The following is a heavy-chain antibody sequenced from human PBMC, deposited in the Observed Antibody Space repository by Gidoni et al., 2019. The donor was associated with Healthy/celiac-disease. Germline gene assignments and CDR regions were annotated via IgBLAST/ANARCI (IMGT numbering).Heavy chain of an antibody. Sequence: EVQLLESGGGWVQTGGSLRLSCAASGLNVSSYAMSWVRQAPGKGLEWVSAIVGLGGSTSYADSVKGRFTISRDNSKYTLYLQMNSLSAEDTAVYYCAKDESGYSSSWYSDYYGMDVWGQGTTVTVSS. CDR3: AKDESGYSSSWYSDYYGMDV. V-gene: IGHV3-23*01. D-gene: IGHD6-13*01. CDR2: IVGLGGST. CDR1: GLNVSSYA. J-gene: IGHJ6*02.